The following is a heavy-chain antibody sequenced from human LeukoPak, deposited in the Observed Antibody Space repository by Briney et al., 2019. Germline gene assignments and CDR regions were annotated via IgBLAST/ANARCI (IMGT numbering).Heavy chain of an antibody. CDR2: IRSKAYGGTT. CDR1: GFIFGDYA. V-gene: IGHV3-49*04. D-gene: IGHD2-2*01. Sequence: PGGSLRLSCTASGFIFGDYAMSWVRQAPGKGLEWVGFIRSKAYGGTTEYAASVKGRFTISRDDSKSIVYLQMTTLKTEDTAVYYCTRAAKYQLLRRTAEYLQHWGQGTLVTVSS. J-gene: IGHJ1*01. CDR3: TRAAKYQLLRRTAEYLQH.